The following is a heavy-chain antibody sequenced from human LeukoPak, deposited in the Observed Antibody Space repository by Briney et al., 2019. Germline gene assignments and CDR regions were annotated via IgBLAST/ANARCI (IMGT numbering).Heavy chain of an antibody. CDR2: IYYSGST. V-gene: IGHV4-59*12. CDR1: GGSISSYY. J-gene: IGHJ4*02. CDR3: ARDFRVCSSGSCYSGPFDY. Sequence: SETLSLTCTVSGGSISSYYWSWIRQPPGKGLEWIGYIYYSGSTNYTPSLKSRVTISVDTSKNQFSLKLSSVTAADTAVYYCARDFRVCSSGSCYSGPFDYWGQGTLVTVSS. D-gene: IGHD2-15*01.